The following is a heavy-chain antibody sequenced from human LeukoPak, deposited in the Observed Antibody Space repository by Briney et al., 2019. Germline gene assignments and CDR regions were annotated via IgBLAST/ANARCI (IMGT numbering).Heavy chain of an antibody. D-gene: IGHD3-22*01. Sequence: PSETLSLTCSVSGSSINNYYRSWNRPPPGEGLEWIGPIFYCGSTNYNPSLRSRVTITVDTSENHFSLNLNSVSAADTAVYYCARRGYSYGSSSYYFFDYWGQGTLVTVSS. CDR2: IFYCGST. V-gene: IGHV4-59*08. CDR1: GSSINNYY. J-gene: IGHJ4*02. CDR3: ARRGYSYGSSSYYFFDY.